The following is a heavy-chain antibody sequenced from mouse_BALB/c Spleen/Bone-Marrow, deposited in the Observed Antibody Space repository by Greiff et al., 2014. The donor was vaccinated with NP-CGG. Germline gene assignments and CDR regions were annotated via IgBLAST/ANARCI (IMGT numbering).Heavy chain of an antibody. CDR2: IDPFNGGT. Sequence: VQLQQSGPELMKPGASVKISCKASGYSFTNYYMHWVKQSHGKSLEWIGYIDPFNGGTSYNQKFKGKATLTVDKSSSTAYMHLSSLTSEGSAVYYCAPLSRYFDVWGAGTTVTVSS. CDR3: APLSRYFDV. J-gene: IGHJ1*01. V-gene: IGHV1S135*01. CDR1: GYSFTNYY. D-gene: IGHD6-2*01.